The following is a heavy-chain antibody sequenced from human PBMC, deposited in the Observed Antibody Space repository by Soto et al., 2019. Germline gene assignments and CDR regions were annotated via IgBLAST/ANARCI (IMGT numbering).Heavy chain of an antibody. J-gene: IGHJ6*02. CDR3: ARVGDAPPYYGRDV. CDR2: INPNSGGT. CDR1: GYTFAIYG. V-gene: IGHV1-2*04. Sequence: ASVEVSCKASGYTFAIYGSIWVRQAPGQGLEWMGWINPNSGGTNYAQKFQGWVTMTRDTSISTAYMELSRLRSDDTAVYYCARVGDAPPYYGRDVWGQGTTVTVSS. D-gene: IGHD2-21*02.